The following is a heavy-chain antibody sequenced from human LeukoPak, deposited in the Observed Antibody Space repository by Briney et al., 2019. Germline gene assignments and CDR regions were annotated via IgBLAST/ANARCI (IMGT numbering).Heavy chain of an antibody. Sequence: GGSLRLSCAASGFTFTTHGFHWVRQAPGKGLECVAVIWSDGSQKYYADSVKGRFTISRDNSENTLYLQMNSLRAEDTAVYYCARGYCSGGSCYSMNYWGQGTLVTVSS. V-gene: IGHV3-33*01. CDR1: GFTFTTHG. CDR2: IWSDGSQK. D-gene: IGHD2-15*01. J-gene: IGHJ4*02. CDR3: ARGYCSGGSCYSMNY.